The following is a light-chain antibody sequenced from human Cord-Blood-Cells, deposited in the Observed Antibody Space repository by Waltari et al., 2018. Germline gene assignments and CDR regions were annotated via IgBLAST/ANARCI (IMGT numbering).Light chain of an antibody. CDR3: QQSYSTPYT. V-gene: IGKV1-39*01. Sequence: DIQMTQSPSSLSASVGDRVTITCRASQSISSYLNWYQQKPGTAPNVLFYSASSLQSGVPSRFSGSGTGTDFTLTISSLQPEDCATYYFQQSYSTPYTFGQGTKLEIK. J-gene: IGKJ2*01. CDR2: SAS. CDR1: QSISSY.